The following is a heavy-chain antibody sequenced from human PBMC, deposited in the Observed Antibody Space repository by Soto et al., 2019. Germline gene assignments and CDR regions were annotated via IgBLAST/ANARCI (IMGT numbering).Heavy chain of an antibody. D-gene: IGHD6-19*01. CDR1: GFTFSSYG. CDR2: ISYDGSNK. Sequence: QVQLVESGGGVVQPGRSLRLSCAASGFTFSSYGMHWVRQAPGKGLEWVAVISYDGSNKYYADSVKGRFTISRDNSKNTLYLQMNSLRAEDTAVYYCARDRGSGWFDYYYYGMDVWGQGTTVTVSS. J-gene: IGHJ6*02. CDR3: ARDRGSGWFDYYYYGMDV. V-gene: IGHV3-30*03.